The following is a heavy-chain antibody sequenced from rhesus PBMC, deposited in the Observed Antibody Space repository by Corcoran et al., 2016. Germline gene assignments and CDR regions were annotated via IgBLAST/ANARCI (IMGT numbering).Heavy chain of an antibody. CDR2: IYSSNGNT. V-gene: IGHV4S7*01. D-gene: IGHD3-28*01. CDR3: ARTSTMVVVITRFDY. CDR1: GGSISGGSG. J-gene: IGHJ4*01. Sequence: QVQLQESGPGLLKPSDTLSLTCAVPGGSISGGSGWGLIRPPPGKGLEWIGSIYSSNGNTYYNPSLKSRVTISTDTSKNQFSLKLSSVTAADTAVYYCARTSTMVVVITRFDYWGQGVLVTVSS.